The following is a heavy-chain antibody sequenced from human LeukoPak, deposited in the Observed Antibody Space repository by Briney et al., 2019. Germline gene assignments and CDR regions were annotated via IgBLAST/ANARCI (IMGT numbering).Heavy chain of an antibody. CDR3: ARSRGSYHTNFDY. CDR1: GFTFSSYW. Sequence: GGSLTLSCAASGFTFSSYWMSWVRQAPGKGLEWVANIKQDGSEKHYVDSVKGRFTISRDNAKNSLYLQMNSLRAEDTAVYYCARSRGSYHTNFDYWGQGTLVTVSS. V-gene: IGHV3-7*01. J-gene: IGHJ4*02. CDR2: IKQDGSEK. D-gene: IGHD1-26*01.